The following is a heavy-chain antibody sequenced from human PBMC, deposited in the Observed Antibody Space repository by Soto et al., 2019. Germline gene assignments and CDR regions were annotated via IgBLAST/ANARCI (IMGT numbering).Heavy chain of an antibody. CDR1: GFTISSYG. V-gene: IGHV3-30*03. Sequence: QVQLGESGGGVVQPGRSLRLSCAASGFTISSYGMHWVRQAPGKGLEWVAVISRDGGTKYYADSVKGRFTISKDNSRNTLFLEMNSLRGDDMAVYYCTVEVASGYWGQGTLVTVSS. D-gene: IGHD2-15*01. CDR2: ISRDGGTK. J-gene: IGHJ4*02. CDR3: TVEVASGY.